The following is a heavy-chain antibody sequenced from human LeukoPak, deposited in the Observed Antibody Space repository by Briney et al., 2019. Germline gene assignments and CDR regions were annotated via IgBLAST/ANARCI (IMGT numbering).Heavy chain of an antibody. D-gene: IGHD7-27*01. CDR1: GFTFSSHW. V-gene: IGHV3-7*01. CDR2: INQDGSEQ. CDR3: AREPRSKLGIDY. J-gene: IGHJ4*02. Sequence: PGGSLRLSCAASGFTFSSHWMSWVRRAPGKGLEWVANINQDGSEQYYVDSVKGRFTISRDNAKNSLYLQMNSLRAEDTAVYYCAREPRSKLGIDYWGQGTLVTVSS.